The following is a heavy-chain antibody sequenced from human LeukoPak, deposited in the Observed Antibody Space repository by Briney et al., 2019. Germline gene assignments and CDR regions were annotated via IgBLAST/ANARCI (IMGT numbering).Heavy chain of an antibody. D-gene: IGHD3-10*01. V-gene: IGHV3-15*01. CDR2: IKSKTDGGTT. CDR1: GFTFSNAW. Sequence: GGFLRLSCAASGFTFSNAWMSWVRQAPGKGLEWVGRIKSKTDGGTTDYAAPGKGRFTISRDDSKNTLYLQMNSLKIEDAAVYYCTARGARAYYYYYMDVWGKGTTVTVSS. CDR3: TARGARAYYYYYMDV. J-gene: IGHJ6*03.